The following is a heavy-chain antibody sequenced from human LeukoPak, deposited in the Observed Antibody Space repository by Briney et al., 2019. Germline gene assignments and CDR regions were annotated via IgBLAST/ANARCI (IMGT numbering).Heavy chain of an antibody. D-gene: IGHD6-13*01. J-gene: IGHJ4*02. CDR3: ARDLGGQQLVQGYFDY. CDR2: IYYSGST. CDR1: GGSISSYY. Sequence: SETLSLTCAVSGGSISSYYWSWIRQPPGKGLEWIGYIYYSGSTNYNPSLKSRVTISVDTSKNQFSLKLSSVTAADTAVYYCARDLGGQQLVQGYFDYWGQGTLVTVSS. V-gene: IGHV4-59*01.